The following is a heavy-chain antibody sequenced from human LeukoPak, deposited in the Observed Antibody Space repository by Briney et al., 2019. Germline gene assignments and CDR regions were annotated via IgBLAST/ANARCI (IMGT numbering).Heavy chain of an antibody. J-gene: IGHJ4*02. Sequence: GESLKISCAASGFTFSSHSMTWVRQAPGKGLEWVSYISSSSSTIYYADSVKGRFTISRDNAKNSLYLQMNSLRAEDTAVYYCSGKVTFQWGQGTLVTVSS. CDR3: SGKVTFQ. CDR1: GFTFSSHS. D-gene: IGHD1-1*01. CDR2: ISSSSSTI. V-gene: IGHV3-48*01.